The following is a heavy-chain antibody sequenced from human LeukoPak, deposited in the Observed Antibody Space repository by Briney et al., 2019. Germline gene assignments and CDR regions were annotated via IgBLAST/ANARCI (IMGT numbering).Heavy chain of an antibody. V-gene: IGHV4-61*02. J-gene: IGHJ4*02. CDR1: GGSISSGSYY. Sequence: PSQTLSLTXTVSGGSISSGSYYWSWIRQPAGKGLEWIGRIYTSGSTNYNPSLKSRVTISVDTSNNQFSLKLSSVTAADTAVYYCAISSIAAAGFFDYWGQGTLVTVSS. CDR2: IYTSGST. D-gene: IGHD6-13*01. CDR3: AISSIAAAGFFDY.